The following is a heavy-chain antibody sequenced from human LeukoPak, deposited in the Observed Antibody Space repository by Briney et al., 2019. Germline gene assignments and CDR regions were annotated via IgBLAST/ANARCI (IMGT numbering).Heavy chain of an antibody. Sequence: GGSLRLSCAASGFTFSSYAMSWFRQSPGRGLEGVSAIRGSGGSTYYADPVRGRFTISRDNSKNTLYLQMNRLRAGDAAVYYCAKAPVTTCSGASCYPFDYWSQGTLVTVSS. V-gene: IGHV3-23*01. CDR3: AKAPVTTCSGASCYPFDY. J-gene: IGHJ4*02. D-gene: IGHD2-15*01. CDR2: IRGSGGST. CDR1: GFTFSSYA.